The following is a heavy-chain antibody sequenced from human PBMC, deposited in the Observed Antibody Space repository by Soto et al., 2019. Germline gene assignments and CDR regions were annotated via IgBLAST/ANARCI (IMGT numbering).Heavy chain of an antibody. CDR1: GYTFTSYD. CDR2: MNPNSGNT. D-gene: IGHD3-9*01. J-gene: IGHJ6*03. Sequence: QVQLVQSGAEVKKPGASVKVSCKASGYTFTSYDINWVRQATGQGLEWMGWMNPNSGNTGYAQKFQGRVTMTRNTPISTAYMELSSLRSEDTAVYYCARGENTYYDILTGYWEGIWGDYYYYYMDVWGKGTTVTVSS. CDR3: ARGENTYYDILTGYWEGIWGDYYYYYMDV. V-gene: IGHV1-8*01.